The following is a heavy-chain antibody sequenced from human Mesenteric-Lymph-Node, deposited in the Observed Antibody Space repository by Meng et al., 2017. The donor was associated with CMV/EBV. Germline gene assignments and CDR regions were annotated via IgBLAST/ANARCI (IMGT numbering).Heavy chain of an antibody. CDR2: IIPILGIA. J-gene: IGHJ6*02. D-gene: IGHD2-2*01. CDR3: ARGRRCSSTSCYQLHYYYGMDV. V-gene: IGHV1-69*10. Sequence: SVKVSCKASGGIFSSYAISWVRQAPGQGLEWMGGIIPILGIANYAQKFQGRVTITADKSTSTAYMELSSLRSEDTAVYYCARGRRCSSTSCYQLHYYYGMDVWGQGTTVTVSS. CDR1: GGIFSSYA.